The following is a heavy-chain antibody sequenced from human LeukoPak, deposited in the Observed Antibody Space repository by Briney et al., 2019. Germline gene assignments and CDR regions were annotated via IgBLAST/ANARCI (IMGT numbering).Heavy chain of an antibody. CDR1: GFTFSNYA. D-gene: IGHD1-26*01. Sequence: GGSLRLSCTASGFTFSNYAMTWIRQAPWKGLEWVASLSGSADKTYHADFVKGRLSISRDNSKNTLYLQMNSLRAEDTAVYYCARGRLVGATTVDYWGQGTLVTVSS. CDR2: LSGSADKT. V-gene: IGHV3-23*01. J-gene: IGHJ4*02. CDR3: ARGRLVGATTVDY.